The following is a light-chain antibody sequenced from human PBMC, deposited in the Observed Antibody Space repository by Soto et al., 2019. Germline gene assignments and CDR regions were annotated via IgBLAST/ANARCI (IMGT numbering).Light chain of an antibody. CDR2: AVS. Sequence: EIRMTRSPATLSPSPRETATLSSRARQSVSSNLACYQPKPGHAPSLLIYAVSTRSTGIPARFSGSASGTEFTLTISRLQSEDFAVYYCQQYNKWHLTFGQGTKVDIK. J-gene: IGKJ1*01. CDR1: QSVSSN. CDR3: QQYNKWHLT. V-gene: IGKV3-15*01.